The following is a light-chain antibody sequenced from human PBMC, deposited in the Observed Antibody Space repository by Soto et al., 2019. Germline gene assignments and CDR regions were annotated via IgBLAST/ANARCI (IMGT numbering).Light chain of an antibody. CDR2: YDD. Sequence: QSVLTQPPSVSEATRQRVTISCSGSSSTSGNNAVNWYQQLPGKAPKLLIYYDDLLPSGVSDRFSGSKSGPSASLAISGLQSEDEADYYCAAWDDSLNGEVFGTGTKLTVL. V-gene: IGLV1-36*01. CDR1: SSTSGNNA. J-gene: IGLJ1*01. CDR3: AAWDDSLNGEV.